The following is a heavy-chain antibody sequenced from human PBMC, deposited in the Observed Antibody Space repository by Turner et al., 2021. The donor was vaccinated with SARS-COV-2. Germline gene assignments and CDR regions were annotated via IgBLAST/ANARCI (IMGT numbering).Heavy chain of an antibody. CDR2: IYYSGST. CDR1: GGSISSSSYY. V-gene: IGHV4-39*02. J-gene: IGHJ1*01. CDR3: ARDGGDPPRYFQH. D-gene: IGHD2-21*02. Sequence: QLQLQESGPGLVKPSETLSPTCTVSGGSISSSSYYWGWIRQPPGKGLEWIGSIYYSGSTYYNPSLKSRVTISVDTSKNQFSLKLSSVAAAGTAVYYCARDGGDPPRYFQHWGQGTLVTVSS.